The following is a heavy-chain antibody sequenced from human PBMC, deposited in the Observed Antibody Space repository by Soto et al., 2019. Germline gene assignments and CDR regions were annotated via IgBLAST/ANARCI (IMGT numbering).Heavy chain of an antibody. CDR2: ISGSGGGT. D-gene: IGHD2-21*01. CDR1: GFTFSSYA. CDR3: AQRNDCYSAYYFDY. V-gene: IGHV3-23*01. Sequence: EVQLLESGGGLVQPGGSLRLSCAASGFTFSSYAMSWVRQAPGKGLEWVSSISGSGGGTFYADSVKGRFTISRDNSRSTLYLPMNSLRVEDTAIYYCAQRNDCYSAYYFDYWGQGTLVTVSS. J-gene: IGHJ4*02.